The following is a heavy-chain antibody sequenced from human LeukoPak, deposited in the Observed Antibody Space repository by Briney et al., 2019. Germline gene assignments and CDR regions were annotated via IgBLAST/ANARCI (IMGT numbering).Heavy chain of an antibody. J-gene: IGHJ4*02. CDR2: IYYSGST. D-gene: IGHD4-23*01. CDR1: GGSISSYY. CDR3: ARDYGGNPSGFDY. V-gene: IGHV4-59*12. Sequence: SETLSLTCTVSGGSISSYYWSWIRQPPGKGLEWIGYIYYSGSTNYNPSLKSRVTISVDTSKNQFSLKLSSVTAADTAVYYCARDYGGNPSGFDYWGQGTLVTVSS.